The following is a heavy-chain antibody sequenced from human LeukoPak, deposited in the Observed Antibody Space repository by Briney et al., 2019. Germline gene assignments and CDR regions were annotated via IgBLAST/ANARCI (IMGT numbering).Heavy chain of an antibody. CDR1: GGSISSGGYY. Sequence: SETLSLTCTVSGGSISSGGYYWSWIRQHPGKGLEWIGYIYYSGSTYYNPSLKSRVTISVDTSKNQFSLKLSSVTAADTAVYYCARTDFEFGFLHWGQGTLVTVSS. CDR3: ARTDFEFGFLH. D-gene: IGHD3-9*01. CDR2: IYYSGST. J-gene: IGHJ1*01. V-gene: IGHV4-31*03.